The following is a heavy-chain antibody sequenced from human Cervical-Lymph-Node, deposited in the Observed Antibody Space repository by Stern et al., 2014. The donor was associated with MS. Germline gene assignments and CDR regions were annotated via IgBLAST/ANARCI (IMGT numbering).Heavy chain of an antibody. J-gene: IGHJ6*02. CDR2: IIPIFGTA. V-gene: IGHV1-69*06. D-gene: IGHD1-1*01. Sequence: VHLVESGAEVKKPGSSVKVSCKASGGTFSSYALSWVRQAPGQGLEWMGGIIPIFGTANYAQKFQGRVTITADKSTSTAYMELSSLRSEDTAVYYCARDENWNYYYYYGMDVWGQGTTVTVSS. CDR3: ARDENWNYYYYYGMDV. CDR1: GGTFSSYA.